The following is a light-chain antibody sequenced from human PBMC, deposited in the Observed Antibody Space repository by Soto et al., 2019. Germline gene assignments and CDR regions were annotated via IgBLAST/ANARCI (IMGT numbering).Light chain of an antibody. V-gene: IGLV2-8*01. CDR3: YSYTGRNIWV. CDR1: GSDIGAYNF. J-gene: IGLJ3*02. CDR2: GVT. Sequence: QSALAQPPSASGSPGQSVTISCTGSGSDIGAYNFVSWYQQHPGKAPKLMIFGVTERPSGVPDRFSGSKSGNTASLTVSGLQADDEAFYYCYSYTGRNIWVFGGGTKLTVL.